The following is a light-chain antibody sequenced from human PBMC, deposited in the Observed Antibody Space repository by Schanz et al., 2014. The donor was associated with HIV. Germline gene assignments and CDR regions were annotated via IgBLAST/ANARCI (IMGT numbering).Light chain of an antibody. CDR1: QTVSSNS. CDR3: QFFGNSGGT. CDR2: SAS. J-gene: IGKJ4*01. Sequence: EIVMTQSPATLSVSPGEGAALSCRASQTVSSNSLGWYQQKRGQVPRLLIYSASRRANGIPDRFSGSGSGTDFTLTISRLEPEDFAVYYCQFFGNSGGTFGGGTKVEIK. V-gene: IGKV3-20*01.